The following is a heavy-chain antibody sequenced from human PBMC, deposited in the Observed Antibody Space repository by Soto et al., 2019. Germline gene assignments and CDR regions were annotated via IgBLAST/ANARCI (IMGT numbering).Heavy chain of an antibody. CDR3: ARASSGWYNGFDY. CDR1: GGPIKTGDYY. D-gene: IGHD6-19*01. V-gene: IGHV4-61*08. Sequence: NPXGTLSLTCNVSGGPIKTGDYYGNWIRQPPGKGLEWIGYVFYSGSTNYNPSLKSRVTISVDTSKNQFSLKLSSVTAADTAVYYCARASSGWYNGFDYWGQGTLVTVSS. J-gene: IGHJ4*02. CDR2: VFYSGST.